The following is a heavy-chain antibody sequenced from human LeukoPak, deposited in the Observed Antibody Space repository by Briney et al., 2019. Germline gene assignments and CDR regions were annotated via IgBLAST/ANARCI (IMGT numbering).Heavy chain of an antibody. CDR2: IIPIFGTA. V-gene: IGHV1-69*01. J-gene: IGHJ5*02. CDR3: ARARSLSAVTTGWFDP. Sequence: SVKVSCKASGGTFSSYAISWVRQAPGQGLEWMGGIIPIFGTANYAQKFQGRVTITADESTSTAYMELSSLRSEDTAVYYCARARSLSAVTTGWFDPWGQGTLVTVSS. D-gene: IGHD4-11*01. CDR1: GGTFSSYA.